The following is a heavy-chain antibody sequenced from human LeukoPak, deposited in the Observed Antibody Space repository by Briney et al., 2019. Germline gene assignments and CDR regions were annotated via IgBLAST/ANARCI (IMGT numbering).Heavy chain of an antibody. CDR3: ARGPYCSSTSCYTVAGLDY. Sequence: SETLSLTCAIYGGSFSGYYWSWIRQPPGKGLEWIGEINHSGSTNYNPSLKSRVTISVDTSKNQFPLKLSSVTAADTAVYYCARGPYCSSTSCYTVAGLDYWGQGTLVTVSS. J-gene: IGHJ4*02. CDR1: GGSFSGYY. D-gene: IGHD2-2*02. CDR2: INHSGST. V-gene: IGHV4-34*01.